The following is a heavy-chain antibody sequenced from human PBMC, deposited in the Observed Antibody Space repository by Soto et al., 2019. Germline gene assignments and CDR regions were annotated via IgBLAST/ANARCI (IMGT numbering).Heavy chain of an antibody. D-gene: IGHD2-2*01. Sequence: QVQLVQSGAEVKKPGSSVKVSCKASGGTFSSYAISWVRQAPGQGLEWMGGIIPIFGTANYAQKFQGRVTITADESTSTAYMELSSLRSEDTAVYYCARGGVPAGISYYYYGMDVWGQVTTVTVSS. CDR2: IIPIFGTA. CDR3: ARGGVPAGISYYYYGMDV. J-gene: IGHJ6*02. V-gene: IGHV1-69*01. CDR1: GGTFSSYA.